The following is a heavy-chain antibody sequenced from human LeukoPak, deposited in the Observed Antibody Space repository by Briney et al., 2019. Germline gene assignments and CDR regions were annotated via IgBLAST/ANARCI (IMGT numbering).Heavy chain of an antibody. CDR3: ARGDTVTTFLFDY. V-gene: IGHV3-53*01. D-gene: IGHD4-17*01. Sequence: AGGSLRLSCAASGFTVSSNYMSWVRQAPGKGLEWASVIYSGVSTYYADSVKGRFTISRDNSKNTLYLQMNSLRAEDTAVYYCARGDTVTTFLFDYWGQGTLVTVSS. J-gene: IGHJ4*02. CDR1: GFTVSSNY. CDR2: IYSGVST.